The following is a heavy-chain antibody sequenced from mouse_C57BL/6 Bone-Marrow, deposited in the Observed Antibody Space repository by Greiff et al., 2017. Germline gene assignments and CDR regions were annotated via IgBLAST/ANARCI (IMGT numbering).Heavy chain of an antibody. J-gene: IGHJ1*03. CDR2: IYPRSGNT. CDR1: GYTFTSYG. CDR3: ARDYGSVVDV. Sequence: QVQLQQSGAELARPGASVKLSCKASGYTFTSYGISWVKQRTGQGLEWIGEIYPRSGNTYYNEKFKGKATLTADKSSSTAYMELRILTSEDAAVYFCARDYGSVVDVWGTGTTVTVSS. V-gene: IGHV1-81*01. D-gene: IGHD1-1*01.